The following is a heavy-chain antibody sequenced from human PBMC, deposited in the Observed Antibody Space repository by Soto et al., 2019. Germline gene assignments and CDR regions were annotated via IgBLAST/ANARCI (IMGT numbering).Heavy chain of an antibody. V-gene: IGHV1-3*01. CDR2: INAGNGTT. CDR1: GYSFTSHV. J-gene: IGHJ6*01. CDR3: ARGVENIVVVLDVFGYYGMDV. D-gene: IGHD2-2*01. Sequence: ASVKVSCKDSGYSFTSHVLYWVRQAPGQRPEWMVWINAGNGTTKSTPKFQARVTITSDTSASTAYLELSSLRSEDTAVYFCARGVENIVVVLDVFGYYGMDVWGQVPTFTVSS.